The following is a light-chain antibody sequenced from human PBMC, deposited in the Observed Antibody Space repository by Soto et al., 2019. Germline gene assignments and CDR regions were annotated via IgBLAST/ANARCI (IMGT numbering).Light chain of an antibody. CDR1: QSVSSSY. J-gene: IGKJ3*01. Sequence: EIGLTQSPGTLSLSPGERDTLSCRASQSVSSSYLAWYQQKPGQAPRLLIYGASARATGIPDRFSGSGSGTDFTLTIRRREPEDFAVYYCQQYGSSPLFTCGPGTKVDIK. CDR2: GAS. CDR3: QQYGSSPLFT. V-gene: IGKV3-20*01.